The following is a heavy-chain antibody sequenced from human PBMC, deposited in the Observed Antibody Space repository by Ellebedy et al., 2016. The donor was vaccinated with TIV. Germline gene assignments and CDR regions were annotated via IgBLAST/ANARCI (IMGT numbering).Heavy chain of an antibody. CDR3: ASGYYDTLTGSTGGDFDS. V-gene: IGHV4-38-2*02. CDR1: NYSISSGSY. D-gene: IGHD3-9*01. Sequence: SETLSLTCTVSNYSISSGSYWGWIRQPPGKGLEWIGSIYHIGSTYYNPSLKSRVTISVDTSKNQLYLTLSSVTAADTAVYYCASGYYDTLTGSTGGDFDSWGQGTLVTVSS. J-gene: IGHJ4*02. CDR2: IYHIGST.